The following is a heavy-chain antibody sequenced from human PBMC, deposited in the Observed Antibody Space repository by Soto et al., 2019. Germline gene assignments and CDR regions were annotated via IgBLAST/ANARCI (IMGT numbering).Heavy chain of an antibody. D-gene: IGHD3-16*01. CDR2: VSARGGDT. V-gene: IGHV3-23*01. CDR3: AKSSSWAHYYGIDV. CDR1: GFTFSNYG. J-gene: IGHJ6*02. Sequence: GGSLRLSCAASGFTFSNYGMNWVRQAPGKGLEWVAGVSARGGDTSYADSVKGRFTISRDNSKDTLYLQMNSLRAEDTAVYYCAKSSSWAHYYGIDVWGHGTTVTVSS.